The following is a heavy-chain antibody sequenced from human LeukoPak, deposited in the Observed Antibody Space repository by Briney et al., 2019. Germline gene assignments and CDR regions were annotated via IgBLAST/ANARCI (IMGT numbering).Heavy chain of an antibody. CDR1: GGSISSSSYY. CDR2: IYYSGST. CDR3: ARSLVVVVAATGHWFDP. D-gene: IGHD2-15*01. Sequence: PSETLSLTCTVSGGSISSSSYYWGWIRQPPGKGLEWIGSIYYSGSTYYNPSLKSRVTISVDTSKNQSSLKLSSVTAADTAVYYCARSLVVVVAATGHWFDPWGQGTLVTVSS. J-gene: IGHJ5*02. V-gene: IGHV4-39*01.